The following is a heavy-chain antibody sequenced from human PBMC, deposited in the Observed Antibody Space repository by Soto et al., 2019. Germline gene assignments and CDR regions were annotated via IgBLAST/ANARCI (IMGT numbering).Heavy chain of an antibody. V-gene: IGHV3-9*01. CDR1: GFTFDDYA. Sequence: GGSLRLSCAASGFTFDDYAMHWVRQAPGKGLEWVSGISWNSGSIGYADSVKGRFTISRDNAKNSLYLQMNSLRAEDTALYYCAKDTGYDWDAFDIWGQGTMVTVSS. CDR2: ISWNSGSI. CDR3: AKDTGYDWDAFDI. J-gene: IGHJ3*02. D-gene: IGHD5-12*01.